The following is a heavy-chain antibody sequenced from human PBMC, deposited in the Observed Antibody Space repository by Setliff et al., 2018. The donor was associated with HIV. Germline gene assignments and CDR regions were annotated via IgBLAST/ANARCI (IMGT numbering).Heavy chain of an antibody. V-gene: IGHV1-69-2*01. CDR3: TTTYVRDDYNFDF. CDR2: IFLRNGET. CDR1: GHNSDFC. Sequence: ASVKVSCKASGHNSDFCIHWVQQAPGGRLAWMGRIFLRNGETRYSEKLQGRLTITADTSIDTAYMDLSSLRSEDTAVYYCTTTYVRDDYNFDFWGQGSLVTVSS. J-gene: IGHJ4*02. D-gene: IGHD4-4*01.